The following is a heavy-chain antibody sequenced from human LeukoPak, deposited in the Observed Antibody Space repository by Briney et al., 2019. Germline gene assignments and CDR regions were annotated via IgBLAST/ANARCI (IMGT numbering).Heavy chain of an antibody. CDR1: GFTFSGYA. Sequence: GGSLRLSCAASGFTFSGYAIHWLRQAPGKGLEWVAVVSYDETTEYSADSVKGRFTVSRDNSKNTLYLQMNSLRAEDTAVYYCARAGDNRGRFNYWGRGTLVTVSS. CDR3: ARAGDNRGRFNY. J-gene: IGHJ4*02. CDR2: VSYDETTE. D-gene: IGHD1-14*01. V-gene: IGHV3-30-3*01.